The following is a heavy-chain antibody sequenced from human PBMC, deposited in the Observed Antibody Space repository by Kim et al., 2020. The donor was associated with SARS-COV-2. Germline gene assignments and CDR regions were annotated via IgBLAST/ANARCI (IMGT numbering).Heavy chain of an antibody. Sequence: SLRLSCAASGFTFSTNGMYWVRQAPGKGLEWVAVISYDGSHIYYVDSVKGLFTISRDSSKNTVFLQMNSLRAEDTAVYYCAKDGRESGTLDYWGQGTLVTVSS. CDR3: AKDGRESGTLDY. V-gene: IGHV3-30*18. D-gene: IGHD3-10*01. J-gene: IGHJ4*02. CDR2: ISYDGSHI. CDR1: GFTFSTNG.